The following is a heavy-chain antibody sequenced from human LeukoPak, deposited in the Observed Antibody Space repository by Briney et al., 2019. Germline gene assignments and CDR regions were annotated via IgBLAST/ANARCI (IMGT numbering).Heavy chain of an antibody. CDR2: INWNGGST. CDR1: GFTFDDYG. V-gene: IGHV3-20*04. J-gene: IGHJ4*02. Sequence: GGSLRLSCAASGFTFDDYGMSWVCQAPGKGLEWVSGINWNGGSTGYADSVKGRFTISRDNAKNSLYLQMNSLRAEDTALYYCATINYYDSSGEVDYWGQGTLVTVSS. D-gene: IGHD3-22*01. CDR3: ATINYYDSSGEVDY.